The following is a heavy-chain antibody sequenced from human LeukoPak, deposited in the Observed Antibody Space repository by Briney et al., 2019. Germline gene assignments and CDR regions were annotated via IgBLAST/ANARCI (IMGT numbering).Heavy chain of an antibody. Sequence: GGSLRLSCAASGFTFSSYYMAWVRQAPGKGLEWVANIKQDGSEKYYVGSVKGRFTISRDNSKNTLYLQMSSLSAEDTAVYYCARTTTPHYYGSGSYALGYWGQGTLVTVPS. CDR1: GFTFSSYY. D-gene: IGHD3-10*01. V-gene: IGHV3-7*02. CDR3: ARTTTPHYYGSGSYALGY. J-gene: IGHJ4*02. CDR2: IKQDGSEK.